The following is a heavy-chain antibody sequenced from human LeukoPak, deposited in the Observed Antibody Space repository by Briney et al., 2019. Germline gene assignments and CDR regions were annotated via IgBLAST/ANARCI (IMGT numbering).Heavy chain of an antibody. CDR1: GYTFTSYG. CDR2: ISPNSGGT. D-gene: IGHD2-21*02. CDR3: ARSELGVVPADFDL. Sequence: PGASVKVSCKASGYTFTSYGMIWVRQAPGQGLEWMGWISPNSGGTHYAQKFQGGVTMTRDTSISTAYMELSRLKPDDTAVYYCARSELGVVPADFDLWGQGTLVTVSS. V-gene: IGHV1-2*02. J-gene: IGHJ5*02.